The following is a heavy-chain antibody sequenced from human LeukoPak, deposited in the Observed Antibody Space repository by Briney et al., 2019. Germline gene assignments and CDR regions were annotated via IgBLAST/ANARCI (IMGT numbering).Heavy chain of an antibody. CDR3: AKGPGLLWFGDSMGYFDY. J-gene: IGHJ4*02. CDR2: IRYDGSNK. Sequence: PGGSLRLSCAASGFTFSSYGMHWVRQAPGKGLEWVAFIRYDGSNKYYADSVKGRFTISRDNSKNTLYLQMNSLRAEDTAVYYCAKGPGLLWFGDSMGYFDYWGQGTLVTVSS. V-gene: IGHV3-30*02. D-gene: IGHD3-10*01. CDR1: GFTFSSYG.